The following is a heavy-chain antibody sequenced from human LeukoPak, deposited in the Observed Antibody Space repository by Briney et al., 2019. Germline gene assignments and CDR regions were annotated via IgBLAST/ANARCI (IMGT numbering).Heavy chain of an antibody. CDR1: GFTFSSYG. J-gene: IGHJ6*03. CDR2: ISYDGSNK. D-gene: IGHD6-6*01. V-gene: IGHV3-30*18. CDR3: AKAVEYSSSIYYYYYMDV. Sequence: GGSLRLSCAASGFTFSSYGMHWVRQAPGKGLEWVAVISYDGSNKYYADSVKGRFTISRDNSKNTLYLQMNSLRAEDTAVYYCAKAVEYSSSIYYYYYMDVWGKGTTVTVSS.